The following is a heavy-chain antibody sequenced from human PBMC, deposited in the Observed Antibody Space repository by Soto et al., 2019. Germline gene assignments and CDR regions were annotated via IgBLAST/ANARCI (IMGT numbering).Heavy chain of an antibody. CDR2: ISYSGTT. J-gene: IGHJ6*02. V-gene: IGHV4-39*01. CDR3: ARRSGYNFYYNYYGMDV. CDR1: GGSVSSSNYY. Sequence: SETLSLTCTVSGGSVSSSNYYWGWIRQPPGKGLEWIGSISYSGTTYYNPSLKSRVTISVDTSKNQFSLKLSSVTAADTAVYYCARRSGYNFYYNYYGMDVWGLGTTVTVSS. D-gene: IGHD3-22*01.